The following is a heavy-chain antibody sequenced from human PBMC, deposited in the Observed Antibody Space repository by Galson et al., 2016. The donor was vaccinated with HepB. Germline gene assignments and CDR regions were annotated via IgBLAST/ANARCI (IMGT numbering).Heavy chain of an antibody. CDR1: GFTFSNYA. V-gene: IGHV3-23*01. CDR3: AKVAGHNYGEFDY. J-gene: IGHJ4*02. Sequence: SLRLSCAASGFTFSNYAMSWVRQAPGKGLEWVPVISASGATTYYADSVKGRFTISRDSSKNTLYLQMNSLRVEDTAVYYCAKVAGHNYGEFDYWGQGTPVTVSS. D-gene: IGHD5-18*01. CDR2: ISASGATT.